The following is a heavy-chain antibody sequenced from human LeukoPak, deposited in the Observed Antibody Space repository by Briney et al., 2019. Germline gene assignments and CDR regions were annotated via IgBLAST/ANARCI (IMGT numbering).Heavy chain of an antibody. Sequence: PSETLSLTCTVSGGSISSYYWSWIRQPPGKGLEWIGYIYYSGSTNYNPSLKSRVTISVDTSKNQFSLKLSSVTAADTAVYYCASGPSTIFGVVTVFQHWGQGTLVTVSS. CDR2: IYYSGST. J-gene: IGHJ1*01. V-gene: IGHV4-59*08. CDR3: ASGPSTIFGVVTVFQH. D-gene: IGHD3-3*01. CDR1: GGSISSYY.